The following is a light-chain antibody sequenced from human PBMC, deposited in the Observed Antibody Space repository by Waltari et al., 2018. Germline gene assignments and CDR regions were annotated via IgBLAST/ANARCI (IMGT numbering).Light chain of an antibody. CDR2: KAS. CDR1: QSISSW. J-gene: IGKJ2*01. V-gene: IGKV1-5*03. Sequence: DIQMTQSPSTLSASVGDRVTITCRASQSISSWLAWYQQKPGKAPKLLIYKASSLESGVPSRFSGSGSGTEFTLTISSLQPDDFATYYCQHHPYTFGQGTKLEI. CDR3: QHHPYT.